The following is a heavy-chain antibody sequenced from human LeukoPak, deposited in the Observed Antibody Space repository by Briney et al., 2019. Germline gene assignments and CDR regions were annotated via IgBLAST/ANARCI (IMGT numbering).Heavy chain of an antibody. V-gene: IGHV4-59*01. Sequence: KPSETLSLTCTVSGGSISSYYWSWIRLPPGKGLEWIGYIYYTGATYYNPSLKSRVTISLDTSKSQFSLKLSSVTAADAAVYYCARAGYSYGTGYYFDYWGQGALVTVSS. J-gene: IGHJ4*02. CDR2: IYYTGAT. CDR3: ARAGYSYGTGYYFDY. CDR1: GGSISSYY. D-gene: IGHD5-18*01.